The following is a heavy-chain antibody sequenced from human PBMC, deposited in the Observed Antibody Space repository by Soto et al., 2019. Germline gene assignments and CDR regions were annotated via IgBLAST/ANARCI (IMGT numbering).Heavy chain of an antibody. J-gene: IGHJ4*02. D-gene: IGHD3-10*01. CDR2: ISYDGSNK. CDR1: GFTFSSYG. CDR3: VGAVGGNFDY. V-gene: IGHV3-30*03. Sequence: GGSLRLSCAASGFTFSSYGMHWVRQAPGKGLEWVAVISYDGSNKYYADSVKGRFTISRDNSKNTLYLQMNSLRAEDTAVYYCVGAVGGNFDYWGQGTLVTVSS.